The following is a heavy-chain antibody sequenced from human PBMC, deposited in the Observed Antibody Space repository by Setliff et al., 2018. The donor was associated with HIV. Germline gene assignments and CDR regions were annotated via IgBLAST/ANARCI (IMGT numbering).Heavy chain of an antibody. D-gene: IGHD2-15*01. CDR3: ARVFPPIRGAPFGTPPGAFDI. J-gene: IGHJ3*02. Sequence: TSETLSLTCSVSGGSMSTYYWSWIRQPAGKRLEWIGRVYTSGSTIYNPSLRSRVTMSVDTSKSQFSLKLNSVAAADTVVYYCARVFPPIRGAPFGTPPGAFDIWGQGTMVTVSS. CDR1: GGSMSTYY. CDR2: VYTSGST. V-gene: IGHV4-4*07.